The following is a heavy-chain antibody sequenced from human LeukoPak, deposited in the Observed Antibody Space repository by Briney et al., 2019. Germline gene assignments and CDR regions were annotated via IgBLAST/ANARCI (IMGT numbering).Heavy chain of an antibody. CDR3: AHTVWSGNYFDY. J-gene: IGHJ4*02. V-gene: IGHV3-53*01. Sequence: GGSLRLSCAASGFTVSSNHVTWVRLAPGKGLEWVSIIYNAGATFYADSVKGRFTISRDNTKSTLYLQMNSLRVEDTAVYYCAHTVWSGNYFDYWGQGTLVTVSS. CDR2: IYNAGAT. CDR1: GFTVSSNH. D-gene: IGHD3-3*01.